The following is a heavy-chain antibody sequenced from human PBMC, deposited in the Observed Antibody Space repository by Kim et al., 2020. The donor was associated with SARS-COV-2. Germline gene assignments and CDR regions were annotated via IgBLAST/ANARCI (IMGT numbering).Heavy chain of an antibody. CDR3: AKAAGSWELSGSSCFDY. V-gene: IGHV3-9*01. CDR2: ISWNSGSI. Sequence: GGSLRLSCAASGFTFDDYAMHWVRQAPGKGLEWVSGISWNSGSIGYADSVKGRFTISRDNAKNSLYLQMNSLRAEDTALYYCAKAAGSWELSGSSCFDYWGQGTLVTVSS. CDR1: GFTFDDYA. J-gene: IGHJ4*02. D-gene: IGHD3-16*02.